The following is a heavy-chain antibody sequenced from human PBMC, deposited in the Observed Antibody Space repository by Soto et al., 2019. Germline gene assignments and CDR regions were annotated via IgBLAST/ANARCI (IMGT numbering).Heavy chain of an antibody. Sequence: GGPLRLSCAASGFTFSSYSMNWVRQAPGKGLEWVSYISSSSSTIYYADSVKGRFTISRDNAKNSLYLQMNSLRDEDTAVYYCARAPMTNNWFDPWGQGTLVTVSS. CDR1: GFTFSSYS. CDR3: ARAPMTNNWFDP. CDR2: ISSSSSTI. J-gene: IGHJ5*02. V-gene: IGHV3-48*02.